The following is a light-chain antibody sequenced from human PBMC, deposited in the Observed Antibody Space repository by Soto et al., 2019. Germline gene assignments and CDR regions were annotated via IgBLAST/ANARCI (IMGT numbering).Light chain of an antibody. CDR1: SSDVGGYNY. CDR3: SSFTSTSTYV. CDR2: EVN. Sequence: QSALTQPASVSESPGQSVTISCTGTSSDVGGYNYVSWYQQHPGKAPKLMIYEVNNRPSGISNRFSGSKSGNTASLTISGLQAEDEADYYCSSFTSTSTYVFGTGTTLTVL. V-gene: IGLV2-14*01. J-gene: IGLJ1*01.